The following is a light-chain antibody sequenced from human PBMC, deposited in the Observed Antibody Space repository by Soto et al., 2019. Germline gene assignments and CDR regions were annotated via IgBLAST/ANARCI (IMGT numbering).Light chain of an antibody. CDR3: TSYTSTSTLV. CDR2: EAA. J-gene: IGLJ2*01. CDR1: SNDIGANNY. V-gene: IGLV2-14*01. Sequence: QSALTQPASVSGTPGQSITISCTGTSNDIGANNYVSWYQHHPGKAPKILIYEAANRPSGVSHRFSGSKSGNTASLTISGLQAEDEADYFCTSYTSTSTLVFGGGTKLNVL.